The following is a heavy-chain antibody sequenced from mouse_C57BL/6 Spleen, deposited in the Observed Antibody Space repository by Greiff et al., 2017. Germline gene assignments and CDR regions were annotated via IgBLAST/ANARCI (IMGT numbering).Heavy chain of an antibody. CDR2: IYPGSGNT. Sequence: QVHVKQSGPELVKPGASVKISCKASGYSFTSYYIHWVKQRPGQGLEWIGWIYPGSGNTKYNEKFKGKATLTADTSSSTAYMQLSSLTSEDSAVYYCARSPFTTIGRYYAMDYWGQGTSVTVSS. J-gene: IGHJ4*01. CDR3: ARSPFTTIGRYYAMDY. CDR1: GYSFTSYY. D-gene: IGHD1-1*01. V-gene: IGHV1-66*01.